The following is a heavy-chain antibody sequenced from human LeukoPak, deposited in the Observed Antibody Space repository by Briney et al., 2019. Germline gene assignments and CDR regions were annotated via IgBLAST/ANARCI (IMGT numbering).Heavy chain of an antibody. Sequence: PGGSLRLSCAASGFTFSSYSLNWVRQAAGKGLDWVSSISSSSSYIYYADSVKGRLNISRDNAKNSLYLQMNSLRAEDTAVYYCAKYGSGSYYLGWFDPWGQGTLVTVSS. CDR3: AKYGSGSYYLGWFDP. D-gene: IGHD3-10*01. CDR2: ISSSSSYI. CDR1: GFTFSSYS. V-gene: IGHV3-21*01. J-gene: IGHJ5*02.